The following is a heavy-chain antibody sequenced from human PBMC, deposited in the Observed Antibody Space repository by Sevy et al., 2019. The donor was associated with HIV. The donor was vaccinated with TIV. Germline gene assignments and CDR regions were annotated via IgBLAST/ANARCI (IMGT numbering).Heavy chain of an antibody. V-gene: IGHV4-59*01. CDR2: IYDTGTT. D-gene: IGHD3-10*01. CDR1: GGYISSYC. J-gene: IGHJ4*02. CDR3: ARDSVLSPRVFDS. Sequence: SETLSLTCTVSGGYISSYCWSWIRQPPGKGLEWIGYIYDTGTTNYNPSLKSRLTMSLDTSKNRFSLKLTAVTAADTAVYYCARDSVLSPRVFDSWGQGSLVTVSS.